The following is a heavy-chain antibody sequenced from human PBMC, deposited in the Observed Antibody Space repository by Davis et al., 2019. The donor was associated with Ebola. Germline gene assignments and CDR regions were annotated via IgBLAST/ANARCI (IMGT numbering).Heavy chain of an antibody. CDR3: ARENGGSVDY. J-gene: IGHJ4*02. CDR1: ASSTSSYY. CDR2: INHSGST. D-gene: IGHD3-16*01. Sequence: PSETLSLTCTVPASSTSSYYWSWNRQPPGKGLEWIGEINHSGSTNYNPSLKSRVTISVDTSKSQFSLKLSSVTAADTAVYYCARENGGSVDYWGQGTLVTVSS. V-gene: IGHV4-34*01.